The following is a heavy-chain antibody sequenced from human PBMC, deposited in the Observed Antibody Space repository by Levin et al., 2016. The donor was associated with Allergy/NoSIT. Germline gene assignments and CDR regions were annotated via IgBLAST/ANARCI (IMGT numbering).Heavy chain of an antibody. J-gene: IGHJ4*02. D-gene: IGHD6-13*01. Sequence: GESLKISCAASGFTFSSYAMSWVRQAPGKGLEWVSGINHADDNTFYADSVRGRFTLSRDRSKNTLYLQMNSLRAEDTAVYYCARKHIATAGIIFDYWGQGTLVTVSS. CDR1: GFTFSSYA. V-gene: IGHV3-23*01. CDR3: ARKHIATAGIIFDY. CDR2: INHADDNT.